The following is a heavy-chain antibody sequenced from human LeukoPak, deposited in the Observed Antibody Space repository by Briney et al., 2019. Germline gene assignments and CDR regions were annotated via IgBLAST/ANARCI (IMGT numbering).Heavy chain of an antibody. CDR1: GYTFTGYY. D-gene: IGHD6-6*01. Sequence: ASVKVSCKASGYTFTGYYMHWVRQAPGQGLEWMGWINPNSGGTNYAQKFQGRVTMTRDTSLSTAYMELSRLRSDDTAVYYCARDLGIAARYFDYWGQGTLVTVSS. CDR2: INPNSGGT. J-gene: IGHJ4*02. CDR3: ARDLGIAARYFDY. V-gene: IGHV1-2*02.